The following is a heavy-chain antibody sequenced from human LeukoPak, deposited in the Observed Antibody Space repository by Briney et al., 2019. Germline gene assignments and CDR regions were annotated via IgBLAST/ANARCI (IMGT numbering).Heavy chain of an antibody. J-gene: IGHJ5*02. Sequence: SETLSLTCTVSGGSISSYYWSWIRQPPGKGLEWIGYIYYSGSTTYNPSLRSRVTISVDTSKNQFSLKLSSVTAADTAVYYCATRRREDDWNDSGNWFDPWGQGTLVTVSS. CDR1: GGSISSYY. V-gene: IGHV4-59*01. D-gene: IGHD1-1*01. CDR2: IYYSGST. CDR3: ATRRREDDWNDSGNWFDP.